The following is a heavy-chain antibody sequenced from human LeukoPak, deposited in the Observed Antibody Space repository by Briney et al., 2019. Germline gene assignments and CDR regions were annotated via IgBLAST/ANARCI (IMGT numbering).Heavy chain of an antibody. CDR3: ARDQEGFDY. V-gene: IGHV1-46*01. CDR1: GYTFTSNY. J-gene: IGHJ4*02. Sequence: ASVKVSCKASGYTFTSNYIHWVRKAPGQGLEWMGMIYPRDGSTSYAQKFQGRVTVTRDTSTSTVHMELSGLRSEDTAVYYCARDQEGFDYWGQGTLVTVSS. CDR2: IYPRDGST.